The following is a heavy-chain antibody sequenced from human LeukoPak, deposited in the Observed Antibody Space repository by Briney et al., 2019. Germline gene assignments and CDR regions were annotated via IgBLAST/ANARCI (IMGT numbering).Heavy chain of an antibody. Sequence: PGGSLRLSSAASGFSFSNSNMPWVGQAPGKGLEWLSYISSGSSTIYYADSVKGRFTISRDNAKNSLYLQMSSLSAEDTAVYYCARGSGYYYNFWGQGTLVTVSS. CDR3: ARGSGYYYNF. D-gene: IGHD3-22*01. CDR2: ISSGSSTI. J-gene: IGHJ4*02. CDR1: GFSFSNSN. V-gene: IGHV3-48*04.